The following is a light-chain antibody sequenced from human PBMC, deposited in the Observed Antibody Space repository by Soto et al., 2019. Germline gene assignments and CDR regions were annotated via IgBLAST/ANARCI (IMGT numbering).Light chain of an antibody. Sequence: EIVLTQSPGTLSLSPGERATLSCRASQSVSSSYLAWYQQKPGQAPRLLIYGASSRATGMPDRFSGSGSGTEITITISRRAPEDFGVYYCQQYYTSPLTFGGVTKVEIK. J-gene: IGKJ4*01. CDR2: GAS. CDR1: QSVSSSY. CDR3: QQYYTSPLT. V-gene: IGKV3-20*01.